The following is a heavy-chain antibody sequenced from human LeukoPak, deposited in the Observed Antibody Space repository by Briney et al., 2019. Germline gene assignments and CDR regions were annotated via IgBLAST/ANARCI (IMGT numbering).Heavy chain of an antibody. Sequence: DPGGSLRLSCAASGFTFNSYAMSWVRQAPGKGLEWVSAISGSGGSTYYADSVKGRFTISRDNSKNTLYLQMNSLRAEDTAVYYCAKDLYSSSWNFDYWGQGTLVTVSS. CDR3: AKDLYSSSWNFDY. V-gene: IGHV3-23*01. CDR1: GFTFNSYA. J-gene: IGHJ4*02. D-gene: IGHD6-13*01. CDR2: ISGSGGST.